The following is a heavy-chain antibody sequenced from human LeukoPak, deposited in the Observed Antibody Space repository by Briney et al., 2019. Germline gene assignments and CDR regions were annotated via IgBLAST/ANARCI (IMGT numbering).Heavy chain of an antibody. CDR1: GFTVSSNS. J-gene: IGHJ4*02. CDR2: IYSDNT. CDR3: ARRAGAYSHSYDY. D-gene: IGHD4/OR15-4a*01. V-gene: IGHV3-53*01. Sequence: GGSLRLSCTVSGFTVSSNSMSWVRQAPGKGLEWVSFIYSDNTHYSDSVKGRVTISRDNSKNTLYLQMNSLRAEDTAVYYCARRAGAYSHSYDYWGQGTLVTVSS.